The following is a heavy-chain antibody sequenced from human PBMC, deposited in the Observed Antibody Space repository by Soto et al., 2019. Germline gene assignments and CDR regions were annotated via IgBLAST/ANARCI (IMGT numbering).Heavy chain of an antibody. CDR3: AQLIGSVAAFDY. CDR1: GFSLTTSGVG. J-gene: IGHJ4*02. Sequence: SGPTLVNPTQTLTLTCTFSGFSLTTSGVGVGWIRQPPGKALEWLALIYWDDDKRYSPSLKSSLTITKDTSKNQVVLTMTNMDPVDTATHYCAQLIGSVAAFDYWGQGTLVTVSS. D-gene: IGHD1-26*01. V-gene: IGHV2-5*02. CDR2: IYWDDDK.